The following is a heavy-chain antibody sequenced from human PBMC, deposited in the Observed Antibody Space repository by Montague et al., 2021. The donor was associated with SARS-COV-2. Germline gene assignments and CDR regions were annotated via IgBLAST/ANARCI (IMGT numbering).Heavy chain of an antibody. CDR3: VRDHPYGGPRGAYDI. J-gene: IGHJ3*02. Sequence: SETLSLTCTVSGGSITGYYWSWLRRSPGKGLEWIAYIYDGGAVNYNPSLGSRVTISTDTSKNQLSLKVNSVTAADTAVYYCVRDHPYGGPRGAYDILGKGTVVTVSS. CDR1: GGSITGYY. CDR2: IYDGGAV. V-gene: IGHV4-59*01. D-gene: IGHD4-23*01.